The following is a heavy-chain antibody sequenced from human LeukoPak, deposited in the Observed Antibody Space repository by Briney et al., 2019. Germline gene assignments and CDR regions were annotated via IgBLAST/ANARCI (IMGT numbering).Heavy chain of an antibody. CDR3: AKAGSSGWYKSPFDY. J-gene: IGHJ4*02. D-gene: IGHD6-19*01. CDR2: ISYDGSNK. Sequence: PGGSLRLSCAASGFTFSSYGMHWVRQAPGKGLEWVAVISYDGSNKYYADSVKVRFTISRDNSKNTLYLQMNSLRAEDTAVYYCAKAGSSGWYKSPFDYWGQGTLVTVSS. V-gene: IGHV3-30*18. CDR1: GFTFSSYG.